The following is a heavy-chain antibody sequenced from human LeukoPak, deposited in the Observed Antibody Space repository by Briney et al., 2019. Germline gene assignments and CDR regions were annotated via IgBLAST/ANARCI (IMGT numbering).Heavy chain of an antibody. CDR3: ARAYDIPDY. CDR2: FDPEDGET. CDR1: GYTLTELS. Sequence: ASVKVSCKVCGYTLTELSMLWVRQAPGKGLAGVGGFDPEDGETIYAKNFQGRVTVTEDTSKETAYMELSSLRSEDTAVYYCARAYDIPDYWGQGALVTVS. J-gene: IGHJ4*02. D-gene: IGHD3-9*01. V-gene: IGHV1-24*01.